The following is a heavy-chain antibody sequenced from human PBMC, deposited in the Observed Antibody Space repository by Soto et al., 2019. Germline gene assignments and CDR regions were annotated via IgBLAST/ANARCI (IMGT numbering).Heavy chain of an antibody. CDR2: IDYSGST. Sequence: QVRLEESGPGLVKPSETLSLICSVSGGSVNNANYFWNWIRHHPENGLEWIGYIDYSGSTRYNPPFKTRATLSIDTSKNQFSLRLNSVTVADTAVYFCARDADYGGSRGGMDVWGRGTTVTVSS. CDR1: GGSVNNANYF. J-gene: IGHJ6*02. D-gene: IGHD4-17*01. V-gene: IGHV4-31*03. CDR3: ARDADYGGSRGGMDV.